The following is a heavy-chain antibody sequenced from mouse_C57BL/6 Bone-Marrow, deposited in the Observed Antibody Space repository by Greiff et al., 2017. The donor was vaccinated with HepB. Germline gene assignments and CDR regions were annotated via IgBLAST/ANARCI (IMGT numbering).Heavy chain of an antibody. CDR2: IDPANGNT. CDR1: GFNIKNTY. V-gene: IGHV14-3*01. J-gene: IGHJ2*01. D-gene: IGHD1-1*01. CDR3: ARRGDSDGSSYGY. Sequence: EVKLVESVAELVRPGASVKLSCTASGFNIKNTYMHWVKQRPEQGLEWIGRIDPANGNTKYAPKFQGKATITADTSSNTAYLQLSSLTSEDTAIYYCARRGDSDGSSYGYWGQGTTLTVSS.